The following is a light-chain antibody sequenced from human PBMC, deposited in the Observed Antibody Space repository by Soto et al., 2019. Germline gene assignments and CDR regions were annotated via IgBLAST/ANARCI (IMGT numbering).Light chain of an antibody. CDR3: QQYGESPPT. Sequence: EIVLTQSPGTLSLSPGERATLSCRASQSVRNTYVAWYQKKPGQAPRLLVSGASSRATDIPDRYSGSGSGTDFTLTINRLEPEDFAVYFCQQYGESPPTFGGGTKVEIK. J-gene: IGKJ4*01. CDR1: QSVRNTY. CDR2: GAS. V-gene: IGKV3-20*01.